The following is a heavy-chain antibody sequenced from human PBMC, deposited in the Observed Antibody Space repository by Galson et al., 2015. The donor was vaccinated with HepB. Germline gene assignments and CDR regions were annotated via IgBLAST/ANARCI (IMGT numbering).Heavy chain of an antibody. CDR1: GFTFSSYA. J-gene: IGHJ3*02. D-gene: IGHD3-22*01. CDR2: ISGSGGST. Sequence: SLRLSCAASGFTFSSYAMSWVRQAPGKGLEWVSAISGSGGSTYYADSVKGRFTISRDNSKNTLYLQMNSLRAEDTAVYYCAKAPGRITMIVVVDAFDIWGQGTMVTVSS. CDR3: AKAPGRITMIVVVDAFDI. V-gene: IGHV3-23*01.